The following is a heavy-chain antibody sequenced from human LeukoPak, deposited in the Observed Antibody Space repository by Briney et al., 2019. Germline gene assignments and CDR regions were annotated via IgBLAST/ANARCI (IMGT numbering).Heavy chain of an antibody. J-gene: IGHJ4*02. CDR3: ARGTIGAADDY. Sequence: GASVKVSCKTSGYTFTYYYIHWVRQAPGQGLEWMGWINPSRGGTNYAQNFQGGVTMTRDTSISTAYMELSSLRSDDTAVYYCARGTIGAADDYWGQGTLVTVSS. CDR2: INPSRGGT. D-gene: IGHD6-13*01. CDR1: GYTFTYYY. V-gene: IGHV1-2*02.